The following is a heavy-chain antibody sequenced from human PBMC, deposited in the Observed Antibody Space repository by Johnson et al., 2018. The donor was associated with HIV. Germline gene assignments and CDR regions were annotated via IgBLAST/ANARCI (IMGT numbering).Heavy chain of an antibody. V-gene: IGHV3-30*04. CDR1: GFTFDDYA. Sequence: QMLLVESGGGLVQPGRSLKLSCAASGFTFDDYAMHWVRQAPGKGLEWVAVISSDASEKYYADSVKGRFTVSRDNSKQTLYLQMNSLRPQDTALYYCAKGRRELLLPPDAFDFWGQGTLVTVSS. CDR3: AKGRRELLLPPDAFDF. J-gene: IGHJ3*01. D-gene: IGHD2-15*01. CDR2: ISSDASEK.